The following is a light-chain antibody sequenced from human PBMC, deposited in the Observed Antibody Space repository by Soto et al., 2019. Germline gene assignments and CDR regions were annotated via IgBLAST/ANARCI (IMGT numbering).Light chain of an antibody. CDR1: KSFGKNY. J-gene: IGKJ4*01. CDR2: DAS. V-gene: IGKV3-20*01. CDR3: QQYSSAPLT. Sequence: IVLKQSQGPLSLSPGERATICCRASKSFGKNYLGWYQQKPGQAPRLLVYDASTRATGVPDRFSGSGSGTEFSLTISSLEPEDFAVYYCQQYSSAPLTFGGGTKLEIK.